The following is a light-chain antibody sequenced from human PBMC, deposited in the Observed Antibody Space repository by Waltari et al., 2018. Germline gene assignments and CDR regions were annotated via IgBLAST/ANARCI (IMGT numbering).Light chain of an antibody. CDR2: MST. CDR3: MQARQTPWT. J-gene: IGKJ1*01. V-gene: IGKV2-28*01. CDR1: QSLLHSSGNTY. Sequence: DIVMTQSPLFLPVTPGEPASISCRSSQSLLHSSGNTYLDWYLQKPGQSPQLLIYMSTKRACGVPDRFSGRGSGTEFTLKISRVEAEEVGIYYCMQARQTPWTFGQGTRVEIK.